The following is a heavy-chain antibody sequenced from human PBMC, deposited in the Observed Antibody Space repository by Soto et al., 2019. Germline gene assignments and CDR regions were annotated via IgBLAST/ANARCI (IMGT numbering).Heavy chain of an antibody. CDR2: IYWDDDK. CDR1: GFSLSTSGVG. V-gene: IGHV2-5*02. D-gene: IGHD4-4*01. J-gene: IGHJ4*02. CDR3: AHSISPTVTTSPFDY. Sequence: GSGPTPVNPTQTLTLTWTFSGFSLSTSGVGVGWIRQPPGKALEWLALIYWDDDKRYSPSLKSRLTITKDTFKNQVVLTMTNMDPVDTATYYCAHSISPTVTTSPFDYWGQGTLVNVSS.